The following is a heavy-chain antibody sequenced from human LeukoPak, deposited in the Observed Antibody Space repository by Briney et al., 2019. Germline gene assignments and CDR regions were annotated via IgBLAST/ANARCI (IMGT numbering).Heavy chain of an antibody. D-gene: IGHD6-13*01. CDR2: IYYSGST. Sequence: SETLSLTCTVPGGSISSYYWSWIRQPPGKGLEWIGSIYYSGSTNYNPSLQSRVTISLDMSRNQFSLKLISATAADTAVYYCARGSSSTWPFDYWGQGTLVTVSS. J-gene: IGHJ4*02. CDR3: ARGSSSTWPFDY. CDR1: GGSISSYY. V-gene: IGHV4-59*01.